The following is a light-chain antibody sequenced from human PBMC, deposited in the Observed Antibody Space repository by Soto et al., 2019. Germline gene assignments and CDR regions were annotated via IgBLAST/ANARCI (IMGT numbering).Light chain of an antibody. Sequence: DIQMTQSASSLSASVGDRVTITCQASQDISNYLNWYQQKPGKAPKLLIYDASNLETGVPSRFSGSGSGTDFTFTISSLHPEDIATYYCQQYDNLPSLTFGGGTKVDIK. CDR1: QDISNY. J-gene: IGKJ4*01. CDR3: QQYDNLPSLT. V-gene: IGKV1-33*01. CDR2: DAS.